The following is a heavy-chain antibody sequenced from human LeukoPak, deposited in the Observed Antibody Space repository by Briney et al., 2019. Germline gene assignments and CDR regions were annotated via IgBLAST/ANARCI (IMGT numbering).Heavy chain of an antibody. Sequence: GGSLRLSCAASGFTFSSYSMNWVRQAPGKGLEWVSYISSSSSTIYYADSVKGRFTISRDNAKNSLYLQMNSLRAEDTAVYYCARAQQLVPHDAFDIWGQGTMVTVSS. D-gene: IGHD6-13*01. V-gene: IGHV3-48*04. CDR1: GFTFSSYS. CDR3: ARAQQLVPHDAFDI. J-gene: IGHJ3*02. CDR2: ISSSSSTI.